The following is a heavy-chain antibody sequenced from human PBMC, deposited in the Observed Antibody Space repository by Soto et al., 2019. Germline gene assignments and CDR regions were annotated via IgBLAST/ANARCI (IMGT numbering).Heavy chain of an antibody. J-gene: IGHJ4*02. V-gene: IGHV1-46*03. CDR2: INPNGGST. CDR3: GRDAQEAAIPASLDF. CDR1: GYTFTDYY. D-gene: IGHD2-15*01. Sequence: QVQLVQSGAEVKKPGASVKVSCKTSGYTFTDYYMHWVRQAPGQGLEWMGIINPNGGSTSYAQKFQGRVTMTRDTSTSTVYMDLSSLRSEDTAVYSCGRDAQEAAIPASLDFWGQGTLVTVSS.